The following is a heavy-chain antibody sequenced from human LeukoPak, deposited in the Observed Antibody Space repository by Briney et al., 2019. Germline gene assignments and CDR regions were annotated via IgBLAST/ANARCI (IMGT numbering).Heavy chain of an antibody. V-gene: IGHV4-59*01. CDR1: GGSISGYY. D-gene: IGHD3-10*01. CDR3: ARENGLWFGDGWFDP. CDR2: IYYSGST. J-gene: IGHJ5*02. Sequence: SETLSLTCTVSGGSISGYYWSWIRQPPGKGPEWIGYIYYSGSTNYNPSLKSRVTISVDTSKNQFSLKLSSVTAADTAVYYCARENGLWFGDGWFDPWGQGTLVTVSS.